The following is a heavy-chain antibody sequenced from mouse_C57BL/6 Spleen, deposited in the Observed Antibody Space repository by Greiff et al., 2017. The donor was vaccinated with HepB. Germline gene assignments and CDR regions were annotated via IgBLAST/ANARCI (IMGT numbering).Heavy chain of an antibody. D-gene: IGHD1-1*01. V-gene: IGHV2-2*01. CDR2: IWSGGST. CDR1: GFSLTSYG. Sequence: VKLMESGPGLVQPSQSLSITCTVSGFSLTSYGVHWVRQSPGKGLEWLGVIWSGGSTDYNAAFISRLSISKDNSKSQVFFKMNSLQADDTAIYYCARKRGYGSSPYYAMDYWGQGTSVTVSS. J-gene: IGHJ4*01. CDR3: ARKRGYGSSPYYAMDY.